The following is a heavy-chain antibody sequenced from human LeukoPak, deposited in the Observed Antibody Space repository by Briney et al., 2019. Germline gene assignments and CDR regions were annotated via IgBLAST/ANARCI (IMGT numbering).Heavy chain of an antibody. J-gene: IGHJ4*02. CDR3: ARGGGNSGSYGLDY. D-gene: IGHD1-26*01. CDR2: IYYSGST. V-gene: IGHV4-31*03. CDR1: GGSISSGGYY. Sequence: SQTLSLTCTVSGGSISSGGYYWSWIRQHPGKGLEWIGYIYYSGSTYYNPSLKSRVTISVDTSKNQFSLKLSSVTAADTAVYYCARGGGNSGSYGLDYWGQETLVTVSS.